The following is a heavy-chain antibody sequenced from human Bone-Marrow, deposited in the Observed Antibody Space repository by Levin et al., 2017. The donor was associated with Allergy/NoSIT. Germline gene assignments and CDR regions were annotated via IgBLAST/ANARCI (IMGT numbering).Heavy chain of an antibody. CDR2: IRNSGGRK. V-gene: IGHV3-23*01. CDR1: GFTFSIYA. Sequence: GGSLRLSCATSGFTFSIYAMAWVRQAPGKGLEWVSGIRNSGGRKLYADPVKGRFTISRDNSKNTLYLHMNSLRDDDTAVYYCAKDNGSDPTARLEPWGQGTLVIVSS. CDR3: AKDNGSDPTARLEP. D-gene: IGHD1-26*01. J-gene: IGHJ5*02.